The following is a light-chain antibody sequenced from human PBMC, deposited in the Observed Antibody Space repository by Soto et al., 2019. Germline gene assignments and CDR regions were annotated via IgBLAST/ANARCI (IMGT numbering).Light chain of an antibody. V-gene: IGLV2-14*01. CDR3: VSDTARSSYV. CDR1: SSDIGGYIF. Sequence: QSALTQPASVSGSPGQSITVSCTGTSSDIGGYIFVSWYQQHPGKAPKLMIYDINNRPSGVSKRCAGSKAGNTASLTISGLQAEDEADYYGVSDTARSSYVFGTGTKLTVL. CDR2: DIN. J-gene: IGLJ1*01.